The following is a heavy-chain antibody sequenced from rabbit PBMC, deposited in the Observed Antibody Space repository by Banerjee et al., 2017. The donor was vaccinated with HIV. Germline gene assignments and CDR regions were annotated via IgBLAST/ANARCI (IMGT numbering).Heavy chain of an antibody. D-gene: IGHD2-1*01. J-gene: IGHJ2*01. CDR1: GLDFSSNHG. CDR2: IDPFFGTT. CDR3: ARYADYGAVYAFDP. Sequence: QEQLVESGGGLVQPGGSLKLSCKASGLDFSSNHGMSWVRQAPGKGLEWIGYIDPFFGTTYYATWAKGRFTISKTSSTTVTLQMTSLTAADTATYFCARYADYGAVYAFDPWGQGTLVTVS. V-gene: IGHV1S45*01.